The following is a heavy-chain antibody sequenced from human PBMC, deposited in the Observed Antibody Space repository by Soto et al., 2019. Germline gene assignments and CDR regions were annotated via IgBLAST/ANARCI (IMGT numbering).Heavy chain of an antibody. V-gene: IGHV3-23*01. CDR3: AKDISGSYYDFDY. Sequence: EVQLLESGGGLVQPGGSLRLSCAASGFSFSSYAMSWVRQAPGKGLEWVSAISGGGGSTYSADSVKGRFTISRDNSKNTLHLQMKSLRAEDTAVYYCAKDISGSYYDFDYWGQGTLVTVSS. CDR2: ISGGGGST. CDR1: GFSFSSYA. D-gene: IGHD1-26*01. J-gene: IGHJ4*02.